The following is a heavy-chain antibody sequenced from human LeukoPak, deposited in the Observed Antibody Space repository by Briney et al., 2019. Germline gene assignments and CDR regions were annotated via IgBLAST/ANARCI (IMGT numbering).Heavy chain of an antibody. CDR2: ISGSGGST. V-gene: IGHV3-23*01. Sequence: GGSLRLSCAASGFTFNSYAMSWVRQAPGKGLEWVSAISGSGGSTYYADSVKGRFTISRDSSKNTLYLQMNSLTAEDTAVYYCAGYNCSSTTCYTGGFDYWGQGTLVIVSS. D-gene: IGHD2-2*02. CDR3: AGYNCSSTTCYTGGFDY. J-gene: IGHJ4*02. CDR1: GFTFNSYA.